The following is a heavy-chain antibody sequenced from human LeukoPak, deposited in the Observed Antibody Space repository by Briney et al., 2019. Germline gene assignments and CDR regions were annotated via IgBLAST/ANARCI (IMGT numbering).Heavy chain of an antibody. V-gene: IGHV4-59*01. CDR1: GGSISSYY. CDR3: ARVFDSSGGYDY. D-gene: IGHD3-22*01. J-gene: IGHJ4*02. CDR2: IYYSGST. Sequence: PSETLSLTCTVSGGSISSYYWSWLRQPPGKGLEWLGYIYYSGSTNYNPSLKSRVTISVDTSKNQFSLKLSSVTAADTAVYYCARVFDSSGGYDYWGQGTLVTVSS.